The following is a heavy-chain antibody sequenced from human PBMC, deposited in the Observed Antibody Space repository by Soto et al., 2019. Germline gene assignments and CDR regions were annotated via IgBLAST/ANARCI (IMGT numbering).Heavy chain of an antibody. Sequence: ASVTFSCKASGYTFTSYYMHWVRPAPGQGLEWMGIINPIGGSTSYAQKFQGRVTMTRDTSTSTVYMELSSLRSEDTAVYHCARGPVTTYYYYYYGMDVWGQGTTVNVSS. CDR1: GYTFTSYY. J-gene: IGHJ6*02. CDR2: INPIGGST. V-gene: IGHV1-46*01. D-gene: IGHD4-17*01. CDR3: ARGPVTTYYYYYYGMDV.